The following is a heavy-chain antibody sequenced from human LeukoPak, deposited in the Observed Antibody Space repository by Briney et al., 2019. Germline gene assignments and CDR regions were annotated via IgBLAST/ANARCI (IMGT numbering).Heavy chain of an antibody. J-gene: IGHJ4*02. CDR2: ISGSGGST. CDR3: AKDDWWMGYCSGGSCYPLGY. CDR1: GFTFSSYA. Sequence: PGGSLRLSCAASGFTFSSYAMSWVRQAPGKGLEWVSAISGSGGSTYYADSVKGRFTISRDNSKNTLYLQMNSLRAEDTAVYYCAKDDWWMGYCSGGSCYPLGYWGQGTLVTVSS. V-gene: IGHV3-23*01. D-gene: IGHD2-15*01.